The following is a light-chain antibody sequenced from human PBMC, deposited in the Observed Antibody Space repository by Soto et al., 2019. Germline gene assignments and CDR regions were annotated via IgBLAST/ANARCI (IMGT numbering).Light chain of an antibody. Sequence: AIHVTQSPSSLSASVGDRVIITCRASQGIRNDLGWYQQKPGKAPKLLIYGASSLQSGVPSRFSGSGSGTDFTLTISSLQPEDFATYYCLQDYNYPRTFGQGTKVDIK. V-gene: IGKV1-6*01. CDR2: GAS. J-gene: IGKJ2*01. CDR3: LQDYNYPRT. CDR1: QGIRND.